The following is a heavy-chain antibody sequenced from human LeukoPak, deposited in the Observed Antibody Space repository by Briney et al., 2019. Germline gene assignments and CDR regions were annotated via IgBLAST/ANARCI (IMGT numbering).Heavy chain of an antibody. Sequence: SETLSLTCAVYGGSFSGYYWSWIRQPPGKGLEWIGEINHSGSTNYNPSLKSRVTISVDTSKNQFSLKLSSVTAADTAVYYCARGPSYYGSGSYKDYWGQGTLATVSS. CDR2: INHSGST. D-gene: IGHD3-10*01. CDR1: GGSFSGYY. J-gene: IGHJ4*02. CDR3: ARGPSYYGSGSYKDY. V-gene: IGHV4-34*01.